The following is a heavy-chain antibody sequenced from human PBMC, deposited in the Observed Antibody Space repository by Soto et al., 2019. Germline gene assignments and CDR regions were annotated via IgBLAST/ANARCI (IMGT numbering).Heavy chain of an antibody. V-gene: IGHV2-26*01. D-gene: IGHD3-22*01. CDR3: ARIKIYYDSSQVPTVGMDV. CDR2: IFSNDEK. J-gene: IGHJ6*02. Sequence: KESGPVLVKPTETLTLTCTVSGFSLSNARMGVSWIHQHPWKGLEWLAHIFSNDEKSYSTSLKSRLTISKDTSKSQVVLTMTNMDPVDTATYYCARIKIYYDSSQVPTVGMDVWGQGTTVTVSS. CDR1: GFSLSNARMG.